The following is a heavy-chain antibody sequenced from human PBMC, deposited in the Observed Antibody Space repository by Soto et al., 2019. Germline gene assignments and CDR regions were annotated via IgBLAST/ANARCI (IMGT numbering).Heavy chain of an antibody. Sequence: GSGPTLVNPTQTLTLTCTFSGFSLSTSGVGVGWISQPPRKALEWLALIYWDNDKRYRPSLKSSLTITKDTSKNQVFLTMTNMVPVDTATYYCAHSTIFGVVIPYNWFDPWGEGTTVTVSS. CDR2: IYWDNDK. CDR3: AHSTIFGVVIPYNWFDP. V-gene: IGHV2-5*02. D-gene: IGHD3-3*01. CDR1: GFSLSTSGVG. J-gene: IGHJ5*01.